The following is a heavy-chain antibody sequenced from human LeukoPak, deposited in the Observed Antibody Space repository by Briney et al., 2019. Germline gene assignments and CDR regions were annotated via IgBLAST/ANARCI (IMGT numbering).Heavy chain of an antibody. CDR1: GYSISSGYY. D-gene: IGHD1-7*01. Sequence: PSETLSLTCTVSGYSISSGYYWGWIRQPPGKGLEWIGSIYHSGSTYYNPSLKSRVTISVDTSKNQFSLKLSSVTAADTAVYYCARDKDWNYGIFDYWGQGTLVTVSS. CDR2: IYHSGST. V-gene: IGHV4-38-2*02. J-gene: IGHJ4*02. CDR3: ARDKDWNYGIFDY.